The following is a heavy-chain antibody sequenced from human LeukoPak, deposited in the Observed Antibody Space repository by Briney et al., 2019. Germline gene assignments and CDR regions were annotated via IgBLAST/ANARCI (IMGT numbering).Heavy chain of an antibody. CDR3: ARNNNWGDAGYYYYMDV. J-gene: IGHJ6*03. CDR1: GGSISSYY. D-gene: IGHD7-27*01. V-gene: IGHV4-4*07. Sequence: PSETLSLTCTVSGGSISSYYWSWIRQPPGKGLEWIGRIYTSGTTNYNPSLKSRVTMSVDTSKNQFSLKLTSVTAADTAVYYCARNNNWGDAGYYYYMDVWGKGTTVTVSS. CDR2: IYTSGTT.